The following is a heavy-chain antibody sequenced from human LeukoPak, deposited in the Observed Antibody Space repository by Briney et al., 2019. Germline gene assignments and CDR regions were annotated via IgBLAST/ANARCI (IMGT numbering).Heavy chain of an antibody. CDR1: GGTFSSYA. CDR2: IIPIFGTA. J-gene: IGHJ6*02. Sequence: SVKVSCKASGGTFSSYAISWVRQAPGQGLECMGGIIPIFGTANYAQKFQGRVTITADESTSTAYMELSSLRSEDTAVYYCASAEDIVVVPAAIGYYYYYGMDVWGQGTTVTVSS. D-gene: IGHD2-2*01. V-gene: IGHV1-69*13. CDR3: ASAEDIVVVPAAIGYYYYYGMDV.